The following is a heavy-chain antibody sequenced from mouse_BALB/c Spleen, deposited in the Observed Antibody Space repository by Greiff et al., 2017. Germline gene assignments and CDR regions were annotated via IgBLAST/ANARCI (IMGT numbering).Heavy chain of an antibody. CDR2: ISYDGSN. CDR1: GYSITSGYY. J-gene: IGHJ3*01. V-gene: IGHV3-6*02. Sequence: EVQRVESGPGLVKPSQSLSLTCSVTGYSITSGYYWNWIRQFPGNKLEWMGYISYDGSNNYNPSLKNRISITRDTSKNQFFLKLNSVTTEDTATYYCARDLSAWFAYWGQGTLVTVSA. D-gene: IGHD6-2*01. CDR3: ARDLSAWFAY.